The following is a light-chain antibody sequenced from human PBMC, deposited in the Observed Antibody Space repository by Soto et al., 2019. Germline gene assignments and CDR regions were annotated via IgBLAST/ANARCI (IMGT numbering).Light chain of an antibody. Sequence: DIQMTQPPSSVSASVGYTVNITSRAIHVISNWVAWYQQRAGKSHKLLIYAASRLQSGVPSRFRGSGSGPDFTLPISGLQPEDVASYYCQQANDFPYTFGLGPKLEI. V-gene: IGKV1-12*01. CDR2: AAS. CDR1: HVISNW. CDR3: QQANDFPYT. J-gene: IGKJ2*01.